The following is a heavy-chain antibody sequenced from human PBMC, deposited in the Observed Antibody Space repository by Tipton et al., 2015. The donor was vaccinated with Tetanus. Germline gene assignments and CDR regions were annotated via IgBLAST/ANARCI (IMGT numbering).Heavy chain of an antibody. D-gene: IGHD5-12*01. V-gene: IGHV4-34*01. J-gene: IGHJ4*02. CDR2: VVVGDS. CDR1: GFTFDDYT. CDR3: ARANNDYPKKGPFDS. Sequence: LRLSCAASGFTFDDYTMHWVRQAPGKGLEWIGEVVVGDSNYNPSLKSRVAMSMDTSRNQFSLTLTSVTAADTAVYYCARANNDYPKKGPFDSWGQGTLVIVS.